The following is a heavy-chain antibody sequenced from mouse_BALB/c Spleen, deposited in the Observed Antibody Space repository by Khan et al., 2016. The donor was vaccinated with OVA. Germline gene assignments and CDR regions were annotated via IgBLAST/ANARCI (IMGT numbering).Heavy chain of an antibody. Sequence: EVELVESGGGLVQPGGSRKLSCAASGFTFSDYGMAWVRQAPGKGPEWVAFISDLAYSIYYADTVTGRFTISRENAKNTLYLEMRSLRSEDTVMYYCARGGGTAPFAYWGLGTLVTVSA. CDR1: GFTFSDYG. V-gene: IGHV5-15*02. J-gene: IGHJ3*01. CDR2: ISDLAYSI. CDR3: ARGGGTAPFAY. D-gene: IGHD1-2*01.